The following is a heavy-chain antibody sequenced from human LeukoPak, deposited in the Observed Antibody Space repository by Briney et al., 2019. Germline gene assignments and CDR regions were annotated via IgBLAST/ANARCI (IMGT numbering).Heavy chain of an antibody. CDR1: GFTFSSYG. CDR3: AKGPTRTGNYFDY. Sequence: GRSLRLSCAAPGFTFSSYGMHWVRQAPGKGLEWVAVIWYDGSNKYYADSVKGRFTISRDNSKNTLYLQMNSLRAEDTAVYYCAKGPTRTGNYFDYWGQGTLVTVSS. D-gene: IGHD3-10*01. J-gene: IGHJ4*02. CDR2: IWYDGSNK. V-gene: IGHV3-33*06.